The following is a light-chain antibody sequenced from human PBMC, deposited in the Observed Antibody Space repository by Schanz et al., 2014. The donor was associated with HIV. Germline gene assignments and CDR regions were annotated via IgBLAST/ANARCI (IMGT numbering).Light chain of an antibody. J-gene: IGKJ1*01. CDR1: QSINSNF. CDR3: QQYGSSPWT. V-gene: IGKV3-20*01. Sequence: EIVLTQSPCSLSLSPGDRATLSCRASQSINSNFLAWYQQTPGQAPRLLIYGASTRATGIPDRFSGSGSGTDFTLTISRVEPEDYAVYYCQQYGSSPWTFGQGTRVDVK. CDR2: GAS.